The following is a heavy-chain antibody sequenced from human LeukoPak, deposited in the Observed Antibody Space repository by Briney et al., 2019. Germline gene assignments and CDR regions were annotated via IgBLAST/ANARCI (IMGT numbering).Heavy chain of an antibody. CDR2: IYHSGST. Sequence: SETLSLTCTVSGYSISSGYYWGWIRQPPGKGLEWIGSIYHSGSTYYNPSLKSRVTMSVDTSKNQFSLKLSSVTAADTAVYYCARDVYGDYEGWFDPWGQGTLVTVSS. CDR3: ARDVYGDYEGWFDP. J-gene: IGHJ5*02. V-gene: IGHV4-38-2*02. D-gene: IGHD4-17*01. CDR1: GYSISSGYY.